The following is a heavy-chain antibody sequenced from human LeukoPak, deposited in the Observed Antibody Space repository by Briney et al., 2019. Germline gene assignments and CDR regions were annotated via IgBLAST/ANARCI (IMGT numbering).Heavy chain of an antibody. D-gene: IGHD3-22*01. CDR2: ISSSNSYI. CDR3: AKDLPYYYDSSGYPDY. Sequence: GGSLRLSCLASKFTFNNYAMTWVRQAPGKGLEWVSSISSSNSYINYADSVKGRFTISRDNAKNSLYLQMNSLRAEDTAVYYCAKDLPYYYDSSGYPDYWGQGTLVTVSS. V-gene: IGHV3-21*01. CDR1: KFTFNNYA. J-gene: IGHJ4*02.